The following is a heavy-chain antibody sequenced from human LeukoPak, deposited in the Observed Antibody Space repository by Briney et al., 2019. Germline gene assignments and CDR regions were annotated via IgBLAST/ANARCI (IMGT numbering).Heavy chain of an antibody. CDR1: GGSISSYY. CDR2: IYYSGST. Sequence: SETLSLTCTVSGGSISSYYWSWIRQPPGKGLEWIGYIYYSGSTNYNPSLKSRVTISVDTSKNQFSLKLSSVTAADTAVYYCASTTWEGYSSGGFDYWGQGTLVTVSS. V-gene: IGHV4-59*08. CDR3: ASTTWEGYSSGGFDY. D-gene: IGHD6-19*01. J-gene: IGHJ4*02.